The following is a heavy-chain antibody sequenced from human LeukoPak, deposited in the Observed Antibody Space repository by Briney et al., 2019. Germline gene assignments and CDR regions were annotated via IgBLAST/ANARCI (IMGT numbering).Heavy chain of an antibody. J-gene: IGHJ4*02. CDR2: IFPGDSDT. CDR3: AKSSFRGAIAAAGVDS. V-gene: IGHV5-51*01. CDR1: GYSFTTNW. D-gene: IGHD6-13*01. Sequence: GESLQISCKASGYSFTTNWIGWVRPLPGQGLEWVGIIFPGDSDTLYSPSFQGQVTISADKSINTAYLQWRSLKASDTAIYYCAKSSFRGAIAAAGVDSWGQGTLVTVSS.